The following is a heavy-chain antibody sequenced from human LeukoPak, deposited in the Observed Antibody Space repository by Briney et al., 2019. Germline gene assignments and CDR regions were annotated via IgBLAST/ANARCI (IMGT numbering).Heavy chain of an antibody. CDR2: IYPSGNT. D-gene: IGHD2-15*01. V-gene: IGHV4-39*07. CDR1: GGSISSGGYY. J-gene: IGHJ4*02. CDR3: ARDIVGPVYYFDY. Sequence: SETLSLTCTVSGGSISSGGYYWSWIRQPPGKGLEWIGSIYPSGNTYYNPSLKSRLTISVDTSKNQFSLKLSSVTAADTAVYFCARDIVGPVYYFDYWGQGTLVTVSS.